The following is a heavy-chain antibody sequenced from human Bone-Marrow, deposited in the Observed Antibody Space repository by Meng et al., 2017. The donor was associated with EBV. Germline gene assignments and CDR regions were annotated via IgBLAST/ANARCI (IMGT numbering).Heavy chain of an antibody. CDR3: ARGVYGDYVWFDY. D-gene: IGHD3-16*01. V-gene: IGHV3-33*08. CDR2: LWYDGSYE. Sequence: QVQLLESGGGVVQSGRSLRLSCAASGFTFSSYGVNWVRLAPGKGLEWVAALWYDGSYEYYADSVKGRFTISRDNSKNTLYFQMNSLRAEDTAVYYCARGVYGDYVWFDYWGQGTLVTVSS. CDR1: GFTFSSYG. J-gene: IGHJ4*02.